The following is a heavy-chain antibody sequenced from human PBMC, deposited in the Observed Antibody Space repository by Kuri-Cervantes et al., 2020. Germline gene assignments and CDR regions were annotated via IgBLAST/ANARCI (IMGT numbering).Heavy chain of an antibody. CDR2: IWYDGSNK. D-gene: IGHD6-6*01. V-gene: IGHV3-33*01. J-gene: IGHJ4*02. CDR3: ARDDEYSSSLLDY. Sequence: GESLKISCAASGSTFSSYGMHWVRQAPGKGLEWVAVIWYDGSNKYYADSVKGRFTISRDNSKNTLYLQMNSLRAEDTAVYYCARDDEYSSSLLDYWGQGTLVTVSS. CDR1: GSTFSSYG.